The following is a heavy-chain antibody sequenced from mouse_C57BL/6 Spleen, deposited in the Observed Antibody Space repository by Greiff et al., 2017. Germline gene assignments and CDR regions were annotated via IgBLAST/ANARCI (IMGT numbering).Heavy chain of an antibody. D-gene: IGHD1-1*01. J-gene: IGHJ3*01. V-gene: IGHV1-61*01. Sequence: QVHVKQPGAELVRPGSSVKLSCKASGYTFTSYWMDWVKQRPGQGLEWIGNIYPSDSETHYNQKFKDKATLTVDKSSSTAYMQLSSLTSEDSAVYYCARRYGSSYAFAYWGQGTLVTVSA. CDR1: GYTFTSYW. CDR2: IYPSDSET. CDR3: ARRYGSSYAFAY.